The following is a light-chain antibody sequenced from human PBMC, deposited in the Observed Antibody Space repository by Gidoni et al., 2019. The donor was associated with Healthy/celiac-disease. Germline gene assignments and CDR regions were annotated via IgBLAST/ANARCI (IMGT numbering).Light chain of an antibody. CDR3: QQRSNWPPT. J-gene: IGKJ4*01. Sequence: EIVLTQSPASLSLSPGERATLSCRASQSVSSYLAWYQQKPGQAPRLLIYDASNRATGIPARFSGSGSGTDFTLTISILEPEDFAVYYCQQRSNWPPTFGRGTKVEIK. CDR1: QSVSSY. CDR2: DAS. V-gene: IGKV3-11*01.